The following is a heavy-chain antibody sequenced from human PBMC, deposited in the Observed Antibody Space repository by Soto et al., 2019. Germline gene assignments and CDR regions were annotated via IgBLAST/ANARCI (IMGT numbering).Heavy chain of an antibody. Sequence: ASVKVSCKASGYTFTGYYIHWVRQAPGQGLEWMGWINPKNGDTIFAQKFQGRVTMTRDTSTSTAYMELTSLRFDDTDVYYCARHSGYDYVFDYWGQGTLVTVSS. D-gene: IGHD5-12*01. J-gene: IGHJ4*02. CDR2: INPKNGDT. V-gene: IGHV1-2*02. CDR1: GYTFTGYY. CDR3: ARHSGYDYVFDY.